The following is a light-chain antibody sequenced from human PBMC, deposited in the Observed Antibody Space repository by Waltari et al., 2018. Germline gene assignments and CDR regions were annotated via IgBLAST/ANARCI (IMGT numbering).Light chain of an antibody. CDR3: GAGDSSLSIVL. V-gene: IGLV1-51*01. CDR1: SSNIGKNS. CDR2: DDS. J-gene: IGLJ2*01. Sequence: QSVLTQRPSVSAAAGQKVTISCSGSSSNIGKNSVSWYQQLPGTAPKLLIYDDSKRPSGMPDRFSGSKSGTSATLGITGLQSGDEADYYCGAGDSSLSIVLFGGGTKLTVL.